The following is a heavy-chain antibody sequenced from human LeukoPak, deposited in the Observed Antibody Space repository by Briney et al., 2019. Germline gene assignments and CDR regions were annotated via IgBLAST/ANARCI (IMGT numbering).Heavy chain of an antibody. CDR3: ARPLRKTYYYDSSGYSAFDI. V-gene: IGHV1-2*06. Sequence: ASVKVSCKASGYTFIGYYLHWVRQAPGQGLEWMGRINPNSGGTKYAQRFQGRVTMTTDTSTSTAYMELRSLRSDDTAVYYCARPLRKTYYYDSSGYSAFDIWGQGTMVTVSS. CDR1: GYTFIGYY. CDR2: INPNSGGT. J-gene: IGHJ3*02. D-gene: IGHD3-22*01.